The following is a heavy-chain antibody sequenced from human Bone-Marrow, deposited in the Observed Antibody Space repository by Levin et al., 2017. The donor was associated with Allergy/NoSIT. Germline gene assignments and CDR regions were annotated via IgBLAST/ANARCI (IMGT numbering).Heavy chain of an antibody. D-gene: IGHD2-2*01. CDR1: GDSFSRYS. J-gene: IGHJ6*03. CDR2: LIPMFGTV. Sequence: SVKVSCKASGDSFSRYSISWVRQAPGQGLEWMGGLIPMFGTVNYAQKLQGRVTISADRSTSTAYLELSSLRSDDTAVYYCAREYSDCRSTSCQNFYYFMDVWGNGTTVVVSS. V-gene: IGHV1-69*06. CDR3: AREYSDCRSTSCQNFYYFMDV.